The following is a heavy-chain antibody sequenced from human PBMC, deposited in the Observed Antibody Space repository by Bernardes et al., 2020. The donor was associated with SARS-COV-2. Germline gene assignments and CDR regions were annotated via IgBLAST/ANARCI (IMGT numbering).Heavy chain of an antibody. CDR3: ARHTTPPRYTSGWYDVGYYGMDV. CDR2: SYYVVST. CDR1: GGSIGSDGYY. J-gene: IGHJ6*02. D-gene: IGHD6-13*01. V-gene: IGHV4-39*01. Sequence: WETLSLTCIVSGGSIGSDGYYWGWIRQPPGKGLEWIGSSYYVVSTNYNPSLNSRVTISVDTSKNQYSLKVSSVTAAETAAYYGARHTTPPRYTSGWYDVGYYGMDVWGQVTTATVSS.